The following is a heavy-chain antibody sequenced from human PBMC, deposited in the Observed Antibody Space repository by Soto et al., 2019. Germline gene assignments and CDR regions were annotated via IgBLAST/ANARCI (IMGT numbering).Heavy chain of an antibody. Sequence: QMQLVQSGPEVKKPGTSVKVSCKASGFTFTSSAVQWVRQARGQRLESIGWIVVCSGNTNYAQKFQERVTITRDMSTSTAYMELSSLRSEDTAVYYCAAEGAYYYGMDVWGQGTTVTVSS. CDR3: AAEGAYYYGMDV. V-gene: IGHV1-58*01. CDR1: GFTFTSSA. J-gene: IGHJ6*02. CDR2: IVVCSGNT.